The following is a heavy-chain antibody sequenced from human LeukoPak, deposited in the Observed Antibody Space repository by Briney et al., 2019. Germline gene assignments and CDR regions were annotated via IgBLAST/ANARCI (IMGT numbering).Heavy chain of an antibody. J-gene: IGHJ6*02. CDR1: GFTFSGSA. CDR3: ARDSGNYHYDMDV. Sequence: GGSLRLSCAASGFTFSGSAMHWVRQAPGKGLEWVAVIWYDGSNKYYADSVKGRFTISRDNSKNTLYLQMNSLRAEDTAVYYCARDSGNYHYDMDVWGQGTTVIVSS. CDR2: IWYDGSNK. D-gene: IGHD3-10*01. V-gene: IGHV3-33*08.